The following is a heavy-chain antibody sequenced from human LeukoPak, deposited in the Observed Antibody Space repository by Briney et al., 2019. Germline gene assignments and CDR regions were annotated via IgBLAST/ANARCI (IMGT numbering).Heavy chain of an antibody. CDR2: ISGSGGST. V-gene: IGHV3-23*01. CDR1: GFTFSNYA. CDR3: AKEPDGSAFFYQ. D-gene: IGHD5-24*01. Sequence: GGSLRLSCAAAGFTFSNYAMSWVRQAPGKGLEWVSTISGSGGSTYYADSVKGRFTISRDNSKSTLFLQMNSLRAEDTAVYYCAKEPDGSAFFYQRGQGALVTVSS. J-gene: IGHJ4*02.